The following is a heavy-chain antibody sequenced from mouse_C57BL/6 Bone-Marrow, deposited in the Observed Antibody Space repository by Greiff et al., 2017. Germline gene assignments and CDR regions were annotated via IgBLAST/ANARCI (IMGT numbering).Heavy chain of an antibody. CDR1: GFTFSSYA. CDR2: ISDGGSYT. D-gene: IGHD2-1*01. CDR3: ASRNYDYFYY. J-gene: IGHJ2*01. V-gene: IGHV5-4*03. Sequence: EVKLVESGGGLVKPGGSLKLSCAASGFTFSSYAMSWVRQTPEKRLEWVATISDGGSYTYYPDNVKGRFTISRDNAKNNLYLQVSHLKSEDTAMYYCASRNYDYFYYWGQGTTLTVSS.